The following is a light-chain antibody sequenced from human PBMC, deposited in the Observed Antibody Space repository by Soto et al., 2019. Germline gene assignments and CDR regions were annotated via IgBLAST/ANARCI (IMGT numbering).Light chain of an antibody. V-gene: IGKV3-11*01. CDR1: QSVTSS. CDR3: QQRTSWPT. Sequence: TQSPATLSVSPGERATLSCRASQSVTSSLAWVQQKPGQAPRLLIYDVSRRATAIPARFSGSGSGTDFTLTISSLEPEDFAVYYCQQRTSWPTFGGGTKVDIK. CDR2: DVS. J-gene: IGKJ4*01.